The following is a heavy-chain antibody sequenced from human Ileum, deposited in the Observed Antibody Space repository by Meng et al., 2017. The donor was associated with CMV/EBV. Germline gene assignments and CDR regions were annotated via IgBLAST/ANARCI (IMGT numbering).Heavy chain of an antibody. CDR1: FTFGTLC. D-gene: IGHD6-13*01. Sequence: FTFGTLCLHWFRQAPGKGLEWVAVIWYDGSNKYYADSVKGRFTISRDNSKNTLYLQMNSLRAEDTAVYYCAKQSTAAGNYLNWFDPWGQGTLVTVSS. CDR2: IWYDGSNK. V-gene: IGHV3-33*06. J-gene: IGHJ5*02. CDR3: AKQSTAAGNYLNWFDP.